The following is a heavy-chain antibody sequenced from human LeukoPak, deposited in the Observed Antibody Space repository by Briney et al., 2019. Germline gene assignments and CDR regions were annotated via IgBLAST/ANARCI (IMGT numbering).Heavy chain of an antibody. CDR2: FDPEDGET. CDR1: GCTLTELS. J-gene: IGHJ4*02. D-gene: IGHD6-19*01. Sequence: ASVKVSCKVSGCTLTELSMHWVRQAPGKGLEWMGGFDPEDGETIYAQKFQGRVTMTEDTSTDTAYMELSSLRSEDTAVYYCATAQQWLVLGYFDYWGQGTLVTVSS. V-gene: IGHV1-24*01. CDR3: ATAQQWLVLGYFDY.